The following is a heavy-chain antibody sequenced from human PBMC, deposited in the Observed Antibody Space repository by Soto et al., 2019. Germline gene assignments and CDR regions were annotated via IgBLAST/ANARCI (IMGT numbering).Heavy chain of an antibody. V-gene: IGHV1-8*01. CDR1: GYTFTSYD. J-gene: IGHJ4*02. Sequence: QVQLVQSGAEVKKPGASVKVSCKASGYTFTSYDIKWVRQATGQGLEWMGWMKPNSGNTGYAQKSQGRVTMPRNTSIITAYMALSSLRSEDTAVYYCAKEKVGAVACWGQGTLVTVSS. D-gene: IGHD1-26*01. CDR2: MKPNSGNT. CDR3: AKEKVGAVAC.